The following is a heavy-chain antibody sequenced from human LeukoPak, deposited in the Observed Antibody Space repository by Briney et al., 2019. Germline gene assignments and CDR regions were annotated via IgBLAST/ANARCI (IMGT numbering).Heavy chain of an antibody. Sequence: SETLSLTCTVSGGSISSGGYYWSWIRQHPGKGLEWIGYIYYSGSTYYNPSLKSRVTISVDTSKNQFSLKLSSVTAADTAVYYCARELRITMVRGVIDYWGQGTLVTVSS. CDR2: IYYSGST. J-gene: IGHJ4*02. CDR3: ARELRITMVRGVIDY. V-gene: IGHV4-31*03. D-gene: IGHD3-10*01. CDR1: GGSISSGGYY.